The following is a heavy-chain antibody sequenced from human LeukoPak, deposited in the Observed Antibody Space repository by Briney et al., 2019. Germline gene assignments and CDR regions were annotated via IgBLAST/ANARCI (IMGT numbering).Heavy chain of an antibody. Sequence: GGSLRLSCAASGFTFSSYGMHWVRQAPGKGLEWVAVISYDGSNKYYADSVKGRFTISRDNSKNTLYLQMNSLRAEDTAVYYCAKDFSLGSIDYWGQGTLVTVSS. V-gene: IGHV3-30*18. CDR2: ISYDGSNK. D-gene: IGHD2-15*01. J-gene: IGHJ4*02. CDR3: AKDFSLGSIDY. CDR1: GFTFSSYG.